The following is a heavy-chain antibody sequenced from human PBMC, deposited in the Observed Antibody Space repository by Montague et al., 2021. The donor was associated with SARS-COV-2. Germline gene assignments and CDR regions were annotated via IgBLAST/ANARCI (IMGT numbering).Heavy chain of an antibody. J-gene: IGHJ6*02. V-gene: IGHV2-70*11. CDR1: GFSLSTSGMC. D-gene: IGHD3-9*01. Sequence: PPLVKPTQTLTLTCTFSGFSLSTSGMCVSWIRQPPGKALEWLARIDWADDKYYGTSLKTRLTISKDTSKNQVVLTMTNMDPVDTATYYCARTYYDILTGRYYGMDVWGQGTTVTVSS. CDR2: IDWADDK. CDR3: ARTYYDILTGRYYGMDV.